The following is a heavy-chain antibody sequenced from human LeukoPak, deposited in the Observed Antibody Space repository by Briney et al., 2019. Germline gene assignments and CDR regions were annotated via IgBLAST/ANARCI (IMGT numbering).Heavy chain of an antibody. CDR2: ISSSSSYI. J-gene: IGHJ4*02. CDR1: GFTFSSYS. D-gene: IGHD3-10*01. Sequence: GGSLRLSCAASGFTFSSYSVNWVRQAPGKGLEWVSSISSSSSYIYYADSVKGRFTITRDNAKNSLYLQMNSLRAEDTAVYYCARDLMGRITKIPGAPGYWGQGTLVTVSS. CDR3: ARDLMGRITKIPGAPGY. V-gene: IGHV3-21*01.